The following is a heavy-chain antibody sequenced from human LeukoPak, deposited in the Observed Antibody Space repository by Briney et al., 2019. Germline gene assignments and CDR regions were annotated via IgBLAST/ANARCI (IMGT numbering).Heavy chain of an antibody. D-gene: IGHD2-15*01. V-gene: IGHV1-3*03. CDR2: INAGNGNT. CDR3: ARGACSGGSCYPSRDAFDI. Sequence: ASVKVSCKASGYTFTSYAMHWVRQAPGQRLEWMGWINAGNGNTKYSQEFQGRVTITRGTSASTAYMELSSLRSEDMAVYYCARGACSGGSCYPSRDAFDIWGQGTMVTVSS. J-gene: IGHJ3*02. CDR1: GYTFTSYA.